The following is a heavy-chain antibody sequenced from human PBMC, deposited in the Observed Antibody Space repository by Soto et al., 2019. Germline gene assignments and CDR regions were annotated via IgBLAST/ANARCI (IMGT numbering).Heavy chain of an antibody. CDR3: AKDRVGGTFYTPLGF. CDR1: GFNFDNYG. D-gene: IGHD1-7*01. V-gene: IGHV3-30*18. Sequence: QVQLVESGGGVVQPGGSLRLSCQASGFNFDNYGMHWVRQAPGKGLEWVAVITYDGSFQYYADSVKGRFTISRDNSKNTLFLHLNTLKPEDMAVYHCAKDRVGGTFYTPLGFWGQGTLVTVSS. CDR2: ITYDGSFQ. J-gene: IGHJ4*02.